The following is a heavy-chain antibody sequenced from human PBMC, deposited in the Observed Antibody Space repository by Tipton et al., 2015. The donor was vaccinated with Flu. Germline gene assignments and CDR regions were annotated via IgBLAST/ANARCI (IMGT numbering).Heavy chain of an antibody. J-gene: IGHJ4*02. Sequence: LRLSCTVSGDSISSYYWSWIRQPAGKGLEWIGRIYSSGSTNYNPSLKSRVTMSVDTSKNQFSLKLNSVTAADTAVYYCARNRAYYGDWGQGVLVTVSS. CDR1: GDSISSYY. CDR3: ARNRAYYGD. D-gene: IGHD1-26*01. CDR2: IYSSGST. V-gene: IGHV4-4*07.